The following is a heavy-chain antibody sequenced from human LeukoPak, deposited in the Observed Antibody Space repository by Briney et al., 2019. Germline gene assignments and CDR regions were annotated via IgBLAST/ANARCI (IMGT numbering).Heavy chain of an antibody. J-gene: IGHJ5*02. D-gene: IGHD2-2*01. CDR2: ISGSGGST. Sequence: PGGSLRLSCAASGFTFSSYAMSWVRQAPGKGLEGVSAISGSGGSTYYADSVKGRFTISRDNSKNTLYLQMSSLRAEDTAVYYCAKDDSTSCYLCPENWFDPWGQGTLVTVSS. CDR1: GFTFSSYA. CDR3: AKDDSTSCYLCPENWFDP. V-gene: IGHV3-23*01.